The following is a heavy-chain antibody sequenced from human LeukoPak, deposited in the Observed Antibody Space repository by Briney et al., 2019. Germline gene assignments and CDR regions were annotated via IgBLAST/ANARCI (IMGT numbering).Heavy chain of an antibody. CDR3: ARDRANNGIAAAGTSYY. V-gene: IGHV4-34*01. CDR1: GGSFSGYY. J-gene: IGHJ4*02. CDR2: INHSGST. D-gene: IGHD6-13*01. Sequence: SETLSLTCAVYGGSFSGYYWSWIRQPPGKGLEWIGEINHSGSTNYNPSLKSRVTISVDTSKNQFSLKLSSVTAADTAVYYCARDRANNGIAAAGTSYYWGQGTLVTVSS.